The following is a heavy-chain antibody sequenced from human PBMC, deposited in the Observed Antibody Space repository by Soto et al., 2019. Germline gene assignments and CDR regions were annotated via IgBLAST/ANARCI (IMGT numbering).Heavy chain of an antibody. CDR3: ARHPNSGWLGY. Sequence: QLQLQESGPGLVKPSETLSLTCTVSGGSISDSSSYYWAWVRPPPGKGLAWIGSVYYSGNTYYGPSLKSRVTLSVDAPKNQIALRLSSVTAADTAVYYCARHPNSGWLGYWGQGILVTVSS. CDR1: GGSISDSSSYY. J-gene: IGHJ4*02. V-gene: IGHV4-39*01. D-gene: IGHD5-12*01. CDR2: VYYSGNT.